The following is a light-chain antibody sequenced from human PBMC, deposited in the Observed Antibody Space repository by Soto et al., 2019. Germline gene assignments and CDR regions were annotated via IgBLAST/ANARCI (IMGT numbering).Light chain of an antibody. CDR1: SSDVCGSNY. CDR3: CSYAGSYTWV. CDR2: DVS. V-gene: IGLV2-11*01. Sequence: QSALTQPRSVSGSPGQSVTISCTGTSSDVCGSNYVSWYQQHPGKAPKLMIYDVSKRPSGVPDRFSGSKSGNTASLTISGLQAEDEAAYYCCSYAGSYTWVFGGGTKVTVL. J-gene: IGLJ3*02.